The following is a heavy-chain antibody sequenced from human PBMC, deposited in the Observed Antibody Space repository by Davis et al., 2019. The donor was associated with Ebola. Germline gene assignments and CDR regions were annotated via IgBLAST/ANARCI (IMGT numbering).Heavy chain of an antibody. J-gene: IGHJ4*02. V-gene: IGHV4-59*03. Sequence: PSETLSLTCTVSGVSISRHYWSWIRQPPGKRLEWIGSIYYTGSAYYNSSLASRATISVDTSKNQFSLKLTSVTVADTAMYYCSERGSSVWGQGTLVTVSS. D-gene: IGHD3-10*01. CDR3: SERGSSV. CDR2: IYYTGSA. CDR1: GVSISRHY.